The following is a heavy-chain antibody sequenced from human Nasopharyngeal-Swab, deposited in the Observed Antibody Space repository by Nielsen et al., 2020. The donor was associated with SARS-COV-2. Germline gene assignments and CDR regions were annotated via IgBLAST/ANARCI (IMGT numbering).Heavy chain of an antibody. D-gene: IGHD3-9*01. CDR2: IYYSGST. J-gene: IGHJ6*02. CDR1: GGSISSYY. CDR3: AHRAASYYDILTGYPDYYYYGMDV. Sequence: SETLSLTCTVSGGSISSYYWSWIRQPPGKGLEWIGYIYYSGSTKYNPSLKSRVTISVDTSKNQFSLKLSSVTAADTAVCYCAHRAASYYDILTGYPDYYYYGMDVWGQGTTVTVSS. V-gene: IGHV4-59*13.